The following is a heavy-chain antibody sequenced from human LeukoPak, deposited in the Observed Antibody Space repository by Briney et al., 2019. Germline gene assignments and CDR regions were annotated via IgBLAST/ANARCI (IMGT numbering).Heavy chain of an antibody. CDR2: IKQDGSEK. CDR3: ARDSYYYGSGQGRDFDY. CDR1: GFTFSSYW. D-gene: IGHD3-10*01. Sequence: PGGSLRLSCAASGFTFSSYWMSWVRQAPGKGLEWVANIKQDGSEKYYVDSVKGRFTISRDNAKNSLYLQMNSLRAEDTAVYYCARDSYYYGSGQGRDFDYWGQGTLVTVSS. J-gene: IGHJ4*02. V-gene: IGHV3-7*01.